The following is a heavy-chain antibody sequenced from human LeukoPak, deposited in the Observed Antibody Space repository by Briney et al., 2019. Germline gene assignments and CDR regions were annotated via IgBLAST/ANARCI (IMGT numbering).Heavy chain of an antibody. J-gene: IGHJ4*02. CDR1: GFSFSSYS. V-gene: IGHV3-48*02. D-gene: IGHD5-18*01. Sequence: GGSLRLSCAASGFSFSSYSMNLVRQAPGKGLEWVSYISSSSSTIYYADSVKGRFTISRDNAENSLYLQMNSLRDEDTAVYYCATDTVMVYDYWGQGTLVTVSS. CDR3: ATDTVMVYDY. CDR2: ISSSSSTI.